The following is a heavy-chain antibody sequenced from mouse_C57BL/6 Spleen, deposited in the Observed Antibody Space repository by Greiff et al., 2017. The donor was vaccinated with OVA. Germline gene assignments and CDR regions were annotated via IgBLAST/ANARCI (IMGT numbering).Heavy chain of an antibody. CDR3: ARDYDYGVDY. J-gene: IGHJ2*01. CDR1: GYTFTDYY. D-gene: IGHD2-4*01. V-gene: IGHV1-76*01. Sequence: VQLQQSGAELVRPGASVKLSCKASGYTFTDYYINWVKQRPGQGLEWIARIYPGSGNPYYNEKFKGKATLTAEKSSSTAYMQLSSLTSEDSAVYFCARDYDYGVDYWGQGTTLTVSS. CDR2: IYPGSGNP.